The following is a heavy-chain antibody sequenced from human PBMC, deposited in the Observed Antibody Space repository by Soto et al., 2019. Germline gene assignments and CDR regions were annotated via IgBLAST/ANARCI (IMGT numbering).Heavy chain of an antibody. V-gene: IGHV3-48*03. J-gene: IGHJ6*02. CDR2: ISSSGSTI. CDR3: ARGGDFWRAAGRDV. D-gene: IGHD3-3*01. Sequence: GGSLRLSCAASGFTFSSYEMNWVRQAPGKGLEWVSYISSSGSTIYYADSAKGRFTISRDDVKNSLYLQMNSLRAEDTAVYYCARGGDFWRAAGRDVWGQGTTVTVSS. CDR1: GFTFSSYE.